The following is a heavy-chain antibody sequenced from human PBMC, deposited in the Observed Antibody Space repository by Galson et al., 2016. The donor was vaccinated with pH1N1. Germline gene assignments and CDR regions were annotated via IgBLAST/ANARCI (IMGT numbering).Heavy chain of an antibody. Sequence: SVKVSCKASGYMFSTYGINWARKAPGQGPEWMGRISGYNGNTIYAQKFQARISMTIDKSTSTAYMDLRSLRFDDTAVYYCAKGTLPGYYDYWGQGTLVTVSS. J-gene: IGHJ4*02. CDR2: ISGYNGNT. V-gene: IGHV1-18*01. CDR1: GYMFSTYG. D-gene: IGHD3-22*01. CDR3: AKGTLPGYYDY.